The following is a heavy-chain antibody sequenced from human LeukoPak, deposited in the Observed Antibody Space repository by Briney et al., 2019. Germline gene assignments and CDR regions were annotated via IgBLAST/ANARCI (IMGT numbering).Heavy chain of an antibody. CDR2: ISSSGSTI. Sequence: GGSLRLSCAASGFTFSDYYMTWIRQAPGKGLEWVSHISSSGSTIYYADSVKGRFTISRDNAKNSLYLQVNSLRAEDTAVYYCARARPVYYGGECGYWGQGTLVTVSS. J-gene: IGHJ4*02. V-gene: IGHV3-11*01. CDR3: ARARPVYYGGECGY. D-gene: IGHD3-10*01. CDR1: GFTFSDYY.